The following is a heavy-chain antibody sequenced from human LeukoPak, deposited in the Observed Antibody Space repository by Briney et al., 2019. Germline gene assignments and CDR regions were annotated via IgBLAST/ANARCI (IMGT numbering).Heavy chain of an antibody. D-gene: IGHD3-16*01. CDR3: AGPASPGETYRELDY. V-gene: IGHV3-33*01. J-gene: IGHJ4*02. CDR1: GFTFSSYG. CDR2: IWYDGSNK. Sequence: GGSLRLSCAASGFTFSSYGMHWVRQAPGKGLEWVAVIWYDGSNKYYADSVKGRFTISRDNSKNTLYLQMNGLRAEDTAVYYCAGPASPGETYRELDYWGQGTLVTVSS.